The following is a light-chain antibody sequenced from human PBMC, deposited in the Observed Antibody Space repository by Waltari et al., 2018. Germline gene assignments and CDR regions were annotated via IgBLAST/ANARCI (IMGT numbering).Light chain of an antibody. CDR1: QSVSSN. CDR2: GAS. V-gene: IGKV3-15*01. J-gene: IGKJ1*01. CDR3: QQYNNWPPWT. Sequence: EVVMTQSPATLSVSPGERATLSCRASQSVSSNLAWYQHKPCQAPRLLIYGASTRATGTPARFSGSGSGTEFTLTISSLQSEDFAAYYCQQYNNWPPWTFGQGTTVEIQ.